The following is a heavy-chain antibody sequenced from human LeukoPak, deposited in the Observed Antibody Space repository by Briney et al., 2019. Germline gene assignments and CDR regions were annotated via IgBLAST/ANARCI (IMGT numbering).Heavy chain of an antibody. CDR3: ARDGVAGGFDY. Sequence: GGSLRLSCAASGFTFGRHWMSWVRQAPGKGLEWVAHMNQGGSETTNVDSVKGRFTISRDDAKNLVFLQMDSLRVEDTAVYYCARDGVAGGFDYWGQGILVTVSS. CDR1: GFTFGRHW. CDR2: MNQGGSET. V-gene: IGHV3-7*01. D-gene: IGHD6-19*01. J-gene: IGHJ4*02.